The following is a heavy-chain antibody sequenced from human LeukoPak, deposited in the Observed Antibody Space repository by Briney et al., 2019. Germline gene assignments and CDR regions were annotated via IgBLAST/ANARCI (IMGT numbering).Heavy chain of an antibody. CDR1: GGSLSGYY. D-gene: IGHD1-26*01. CDR3: ARHRRADNFDY. Sequence: SETLSLTCAVYGGSLSGYYWGWIRQPPGKGLEWIGSIYYSGSTYYNPSLKSRVTISVDTSKNQFSLKLSSVTAADTAVYYCARHRRADNFDYWGQGTLVIVSS. J-gene: IGHJ4*02. V-gene: IGHV4-39*01. CDR2: IYYSGST.